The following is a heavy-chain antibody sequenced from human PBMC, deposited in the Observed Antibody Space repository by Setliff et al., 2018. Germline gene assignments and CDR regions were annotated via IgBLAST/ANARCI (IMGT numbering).Heavy chain of an antibody. J-gene: IGHJ4*02. Sequence: ASVKVSCKASGYIFTNYVIQWVRQAPGQGLEWMGWINVANGNTRYSQKLQGRVTITMDTPATTVYMEVTSLKTEDTAVYYCARDVGYTYGLGFWGQGTLVTVSS. CDR1: GYIFTNYV. D-gene: IGHD5-18*01. CDR3: ARDVGYTYGLGF. V-gene: IGHV1-3*01. CDR2: INVANGNT.